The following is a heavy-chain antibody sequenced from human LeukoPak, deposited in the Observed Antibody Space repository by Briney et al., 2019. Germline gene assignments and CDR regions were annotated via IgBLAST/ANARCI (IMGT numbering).Heavy chain of an antibody. CDR3: ARDRAAFYYASGLAY. CDR1: GGSISEYY. CDR2: IYEGGGT. V-gene: IGHV4-59*01. J-gene: IGHJ4*02. D-gene: IGHD3-10*01. Sequence: PSETLSLTCTVSGGSISEYYWSWIRQSPGKGLEWIGYIYEGGGTNYNPSLRSRVTISLDTSKTQVSLKVTSLTAADTAVYYCARDRAAFYYASGLAYWGQGIPVTVSS.